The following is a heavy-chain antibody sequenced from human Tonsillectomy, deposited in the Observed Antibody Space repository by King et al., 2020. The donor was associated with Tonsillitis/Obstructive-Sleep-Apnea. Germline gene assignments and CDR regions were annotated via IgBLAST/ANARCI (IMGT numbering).Heavy chain of an antibody. V-gene: IGHV5-10-1*01. Sequence: VQLVESGAEVKKPGESLRIACNASGYTFTNYWITWVPQMPGKGLEWLGRIHPSESYADYSPSIEGHVTISAAKSISTAYLQWSSLKASDTAMYYCARLLRDMDYWGQGTLVTVSS. D-gene: IGHD5-24*01. CDR3: ARLLRDMDY. CDR1: GYTFTNYW. J-gene: IGHJ4*02. CDR2: IHPSESYA.